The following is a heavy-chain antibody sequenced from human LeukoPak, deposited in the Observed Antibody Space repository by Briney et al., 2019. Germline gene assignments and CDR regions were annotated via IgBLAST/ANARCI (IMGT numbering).Heavy chain of an antibody. CDR1: GFTVSSYA. V-gene: IGHV3-23*01. CDR3: AKLVRGAIRYYFDY. CDR2: ISGSGGST. D-gene: IGHD2-8*02. J-gene: IGHJ4*02. Sequence: GGCLRLSCGASGFTVSSYAMSWVRQARGKGLESVPAISGSGGSTYYAAAVKGRFTISRDNSKNTLYLQLNSLRAEDTAVYYCAKLVRGAIRYYFDYWGQGTLVTVSS.